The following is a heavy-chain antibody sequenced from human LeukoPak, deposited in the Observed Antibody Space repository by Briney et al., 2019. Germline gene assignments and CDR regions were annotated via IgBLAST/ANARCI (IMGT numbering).Heavy chain of an antibody. V-gene: IGHV1-3*03. D-gene: IGHD3-3*01. Sequence: GASVEVSCKASGYTFTTYTIHWVRQAPGQRLEWMGWINAGNGKTIYSQEFQDRVTITRDTSASTAYMELSSLRSEDMAVYYCARARYETRIWPKSRYDYYHYMDVWGKGTTVTVSS. CDR1: GYTFTTYT. J-gene: IGHJ6*03. CDR2: INAGNGKT. CDR3: ARARYETRIWPKSRYDYYHYMDV.